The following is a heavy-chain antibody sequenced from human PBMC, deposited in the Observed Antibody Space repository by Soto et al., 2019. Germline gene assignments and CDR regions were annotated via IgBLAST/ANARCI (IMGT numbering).Heavy chain of an antibody. Sequence: EVQLVESGGGLVQPGGSLRLSCAASGFTFSDHYMDWIRQAPGKGLEWVGRVKNKANSYGTGYAATVKGRFAIPREDSKNSLYLQMNSLETEVAGVYYCARVGLSSACMRSRRYDHWGQGTLVTVSS. D-gene: IGHD2-8*01. V-gene: IGHV3-72*01. CDR1: GFTFSDHY. J-gene: IGHJ4*02. CDR2: VKNKANSYGT. CDR3: ARVGLSSACMRSRRYDH.